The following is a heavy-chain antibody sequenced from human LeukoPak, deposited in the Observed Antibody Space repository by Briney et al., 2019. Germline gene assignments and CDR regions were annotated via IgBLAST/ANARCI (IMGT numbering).Heavy chain of an antibody. J-gene: IGHJ5*02. D-gene: IGHD2-2*01. CDR3: ARVPKYFDL. CDR2: INHSRST. Sequence: SETLSLTCAVYGGSFSGFYWTWICQPPGKGLEWIGQINHSRSTHYNPSLKSRVTISVDTSKNQFSLKLSSVTAADTAVYYCARVPKYFDLWGQGTLVTVSS. V-gene: IGHV4-34*01. CDR1: GGSFSGFY.